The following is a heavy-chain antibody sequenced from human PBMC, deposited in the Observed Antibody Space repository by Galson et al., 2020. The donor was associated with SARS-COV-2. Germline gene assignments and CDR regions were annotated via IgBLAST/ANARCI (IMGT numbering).Heavy chain of an antibody. Sequence: GESLKISCAASGFTFSSYGMHWVRQAPGKGLEWVAVIWYDGSNKYYADSVKGRFTISRDNSKNTLYLQMNSLRAEDTAVYYCAREGQWPNTYFDYWGQGTLVTVSS. CDR2: IWYDGSNK. J-gene: IGHJ4*02. CDR3: AREGQWPNTYFDY. CDR1: GFTFSSYG. D-gene: IGHD6-19*01. V-gene: IGHV3-33*01.